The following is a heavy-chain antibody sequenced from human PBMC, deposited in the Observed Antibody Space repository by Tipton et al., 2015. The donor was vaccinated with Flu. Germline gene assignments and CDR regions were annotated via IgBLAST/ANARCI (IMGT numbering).Heavy chain of an antibody. J-gene: IGHJ6*02. CDR1: GGSMSSGGEY. D-gene: IGHD3-10*01. V-gene: IGHV4-31*03. CDR2: IYYSGGT. CDR3: ARDQGFGGGMTYDYFAMDV. Sequence: TLSLTCTVSGGSMSSGGEYWTWIRQHPGKGLEWIASIYYSGGTYYNPSLESRVTMSVDTSKNQFSVSLTSVTAADTAVYYCARDQGFGGGMTYDYFAMDVWGQGTTVTVSS.